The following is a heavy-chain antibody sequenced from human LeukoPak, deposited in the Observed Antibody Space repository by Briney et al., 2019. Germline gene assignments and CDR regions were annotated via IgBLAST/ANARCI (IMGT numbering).Heavy chain of an antibody. Sequence: GGSLRLSCAASGFTFSSYGMSWVRQAPGKWLEWVSAISGSGGSTYYADSVKGRFTISRDNSKNTLYLQMNSLRAEDTAVYYCAKDIRRGYSYGYDYWGQGTLVTVSS. CDR1: GFTFSSYG. CDR2: ISGSGGST. CDR3: AKDIRRGYSYGYDY. V-gene: IGHV3-23*01. D-gene: IGHD5-18*01. J-gene: IGHJ4*02.